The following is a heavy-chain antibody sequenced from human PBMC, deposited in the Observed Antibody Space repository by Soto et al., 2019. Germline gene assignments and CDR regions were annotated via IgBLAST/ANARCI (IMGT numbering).Heavy chain of an antibody. J-gene: IGHJ3*02. CDR3: ARALRYYDSSGYYSPDAFDI. V-gene: IGHV4-31*03. D-gene: IGHD3-22*01. CDR2: FYYSGST. Sequence: SETLSLTCTVSGGSISSGGYYWSWIRQHPGKGLDWFGYFYYSGSTYYNPSLKSRVTISVDTSKNQFSLKLCSVTAADTAVYYCARALRYYDSSGYYSPDAFDIWGQGTMVTVS. CDR1: GGSISSGGYY.